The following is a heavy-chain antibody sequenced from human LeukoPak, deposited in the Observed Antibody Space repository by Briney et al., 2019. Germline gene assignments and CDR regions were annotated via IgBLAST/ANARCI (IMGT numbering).Heavy chain of an antibody. D-gene: IGHD3-22*01. V-gene: IGHV4-30-4*01. Sequence: SETLSLTCTVSGGSISSSSYYWSWIRQPPGKGLEWIGYIYYSGSTYYNPSLKSRVTILVDTSKNQFSLKLSSVTAADTAVYYCARDWPLEDYYDSSGYPNWYFDLWGRGTQVTVSS. CDR2: IYYSGST. CDR1: GGSISSSSYY. CDR3: ARDWPLEDYYDSSGYPNWYFDL. J-gene: IGHJ2*01.